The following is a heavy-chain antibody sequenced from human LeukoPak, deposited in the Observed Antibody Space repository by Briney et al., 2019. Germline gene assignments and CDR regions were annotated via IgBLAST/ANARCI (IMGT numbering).Heavy chain of an antibody. CDR3: AKESRYYYGSGSFSSQFDY. D-gene: IGHD3-10*01. V-gene: IGHV3-23*01. CDR1: GFTFSGYA. CDR2: ISGAGST. Sequence: PGGSLRLSCAASGFTFSGYAMSWVRQAPGKGLEWVSSISGAGSTYYADSVKGRFTSSRDNSKSTLYLQMNNLRAEDTAVYYCAKESRYYYGSGSFSSQFDYWGQGNLVTVSS. J-gene: IGHJ4*02.